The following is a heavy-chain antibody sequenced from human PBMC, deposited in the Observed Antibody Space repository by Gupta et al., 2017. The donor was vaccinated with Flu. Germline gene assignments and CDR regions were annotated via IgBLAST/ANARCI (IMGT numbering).Heavy chain of an antibody. V-gene: IGHV1-3*04. CDR3: ARRLSSDSWDDVFDI. CDR2: INTDNGNT. D-gene: IGHD2-2*01. Sequence: GKRWVGQAPGQRLGWMGWINTDNGNTKYSQKFQGRVTITRDTSASTVYLDLSSLTSEDTAVYYCARRLSSDSWDDVFDIWGQGTKVTVSS. J-gene: IGHJ3*02. CDR1: G.